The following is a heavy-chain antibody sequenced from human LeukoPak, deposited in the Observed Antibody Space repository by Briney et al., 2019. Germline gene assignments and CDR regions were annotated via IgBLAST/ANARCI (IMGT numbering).Heavy chain of an antibody. CDR1: GGTFSSYA. V-gene: IGHV1-69*01. CDR3: ARVQWELQKNWFDP. D-gene: IGHD1-26*01. Sequence: SVKVSCKASGGTFSSYAISWVRQAPGQGLEWMGGIIPIFGTANYAQKFQGRVTITADESTSTAYMELSSLRSEDTAVYYCARVQWELQKNWFDPWGQGTLVTVSS. CDR2: IIPIFGTA. J-gene: IGHJ5*02.